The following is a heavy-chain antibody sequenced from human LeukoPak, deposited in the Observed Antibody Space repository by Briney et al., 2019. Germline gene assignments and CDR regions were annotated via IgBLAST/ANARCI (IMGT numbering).Heavy chain of an antibody. Sequence: ASVKVSCKASGYTFTGYYMHWVRQAPGQGLEWMGRINPNSGGTNYAQKFQGRVTMTRDTSISTAYMELSRLRSDDTAVHHCARERSAYCGGDCFLDFDYWGQGTLVTVSS. CDR1: GYTFTGYY. CDR2: INPNSGGT. J-gene: IGHJ4*02. CDR3: ARERSAYCGGDCFLDFDY. D-gene: IGHD2-21*02. V-gene: IGHV1-2*06.